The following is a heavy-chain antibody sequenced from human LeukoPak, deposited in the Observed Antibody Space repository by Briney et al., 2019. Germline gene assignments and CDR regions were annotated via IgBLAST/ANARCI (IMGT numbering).Heavy chain of an antibody. CDR3: ARGTGAARPRPYGYYMDV. J-gene: IGHJ6*03. V-gene: IGHV4-59*01. Sequence: SETLSLTCTVSGGSISSYYWSWVRQPPRKGLEWGGGIYFSGSTNYNPSLKSRVTISVDTSKNQFSLKLSSVTAADTAVYYCARGTGAARPRPYGYYMDVWGEATTVTVPS. D-gene: IGHD6-6*01. CDR1: GGSISSYY. CDR2: IYFSGST.